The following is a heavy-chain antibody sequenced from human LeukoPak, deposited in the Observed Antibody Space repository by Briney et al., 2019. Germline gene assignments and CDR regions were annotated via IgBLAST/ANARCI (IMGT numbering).Heavy chain of an antibody. CDR2: INPNSGGT. J-gene: IGHJ5*02. CDR3: ARESNPGFSWFDP. CDR1: GYTFTGYY. D-gene: IGHD3-3*01. V-gene: IGHV1-2*02. Sequence: PGASVKVSCKASGYTFTGYYMHWVRQAPGQGLEWMGWINPNSGGTNYAQNFQGRVTMTRDTSISTAYMELSSLRSDDAAVYYCARESNPGFSWFDPWGQGTLVSVSS.